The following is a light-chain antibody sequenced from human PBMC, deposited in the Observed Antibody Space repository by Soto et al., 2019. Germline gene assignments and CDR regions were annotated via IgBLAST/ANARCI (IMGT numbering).Light chain of an antibody. V-gene: IGLV1-47*01. Sequence: QSVLTQSPSASGTPGQRVTISCSGSRSNIGRNFAYWYQHVPGTAPRLLIQRNNERPSGVPDRFSGSKSGTSVSLAISGLRSDDEAPYDCAAWDDTLYAQVFGGGTQLTVL. CDR1: RSNIGRNF. J-gene: IGLJ3*02. CDR3: AAWDDTLYAQV. CDR2: RNN.